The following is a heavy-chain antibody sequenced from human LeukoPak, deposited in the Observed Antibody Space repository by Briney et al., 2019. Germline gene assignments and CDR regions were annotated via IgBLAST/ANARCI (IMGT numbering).Heavy chain of an antibody. CDR3: ARRTVGRHHAFDI. D-gene: IGHD4-17*01. Sequence: PSETLSLTCTVSGGSISSYYWSWIRQPLGKGLEWIGYIYYSGSTNYNPSLKSRVTISVDTSKNQFSLKLSSVTAADTAVYYCARRTVGRHHAFDIWGQGTMVTVSS. CDR2: IYYSGST. J-gene: IGHJ3*02. CDR1: GGSISSYY. V-gene: IGHV4-59*01.